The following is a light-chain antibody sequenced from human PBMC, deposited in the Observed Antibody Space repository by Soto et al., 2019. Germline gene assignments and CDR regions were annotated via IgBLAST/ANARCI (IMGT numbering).Light chain of an antibody. Sequence: EIVLTQSPATLSLSPGERATLSCRASQSVSSSLAWYQQKPGQSPNLLIYDASNRATGIPARFSGSGSGTDFTLTISSLEPEDFAVYYCQQRSNWPLTFGGGTKVEIK. V-gene: IGKV3-11*01. CDR1: QSVSSS. CDR2: DAS. CDR3: QQRSNWPLT. J-gene: IGKJ4*01.